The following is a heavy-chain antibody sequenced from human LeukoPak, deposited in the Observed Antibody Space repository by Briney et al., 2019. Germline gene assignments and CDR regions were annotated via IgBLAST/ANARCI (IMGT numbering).Heavy chain of an antibody. J-gene: IGHJ4*02. CDR2: ISGSGGST. Sequence: GGSLRLSCAASGFTFSSYAMSWVRQAPGKGLEWVSAISGSGGSTYYADSVKGRFTISRDNSKNTLYLQMNSLGAEDTAVYYCAKGGDSSGWYYYFDYWGQGTLVTVSS. CDR3: AKGGDSSGWYYYFDY. D-gene: IGHD6-19*01. CDR1: GFTFSSYA. V-gene: IGHV3-23*01.